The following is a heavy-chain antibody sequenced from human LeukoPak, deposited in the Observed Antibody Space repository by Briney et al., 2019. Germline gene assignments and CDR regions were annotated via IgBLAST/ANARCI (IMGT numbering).Heavy chain of an antibody. D-gene: IGHD3-10*01. CDR3: ARPLWFGELLSPFDY. V-gene: IGHV3-33*08. CDR2: IWYDGSNK. J-gene: IGHJ4*02. CDR1: GFTFRNYV. Sequence: GGSLRLSCAASGFTFRNYVIHWVRQAPGKGLEWVAVIWYDGSNKYYADSVKGRFTISRDNSKNTLYLQMNSLRAEGTAVYYCARPLWFGELLSPFDYWGQGTLVTVSS.